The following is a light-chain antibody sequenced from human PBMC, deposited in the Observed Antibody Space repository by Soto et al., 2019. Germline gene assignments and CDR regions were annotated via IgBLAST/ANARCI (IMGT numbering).Light chain of an antibody. V-gene: IGKV1-5*03. CDR1: QSIRTS. CDR3: QQYDSYSRT. Sequence: DLQMTQSPSTLSAFVGDRVTITCRASQSIRTSLAWYQQKPGKAPKLLIYLASSLESGVPARFSGSGSATEFTLSISSLQPDDFATYYCQQYDSYSRTFGQGTKVEMK. CDR2: LAS. J-gene: IGKJ1*01.